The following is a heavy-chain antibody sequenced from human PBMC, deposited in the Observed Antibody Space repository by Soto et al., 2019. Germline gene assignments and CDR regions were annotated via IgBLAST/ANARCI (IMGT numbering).Heavy chain of an antibody. CDR2: ISSNSAYI. CDR3: TRDASRDSSARGWFDP. J-gene: IGHJ5*02. CDR1: GFAFRGFT. V-gene: IGHV3-21*01. D-gene: IGHD6-13*01. Sequence: GGSLRLSCAASGFAFRGFTMNWVRQAPGKGLEWVSTISSNSAYIYYTDALRGRFTISRDNAKNSLHLQMNSPRAEDTAVYYCTRDASRDSSARGWFDPWGPGTLVTVSS.